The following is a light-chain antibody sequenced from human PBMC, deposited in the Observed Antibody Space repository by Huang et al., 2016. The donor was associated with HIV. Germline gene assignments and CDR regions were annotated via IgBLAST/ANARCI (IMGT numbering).Light chain of an antibody. Sequence: EIVLTQSQGTLSLSPGERATLSCRASQSVSSSYLAWYQQQPGQAPRLLFYGASSRATGIPDRFSGSGSGTDFTLTISRLEPEDFAVYYCQQYDSSPWTFGQGTKVEIK. CDR1: QSVSSSY. CDR2: GAS. J-gene: IGKJ1*01. CDR3: QQYDSSPWT. V-gene: IGKV3-20*01.